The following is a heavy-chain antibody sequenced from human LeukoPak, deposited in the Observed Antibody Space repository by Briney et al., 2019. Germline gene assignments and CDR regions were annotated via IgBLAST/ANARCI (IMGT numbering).Heavy chain of an antibody. CDR3: ANAGSSGWYVV. D-gene: IGHD6-19*01. J-gene: IGHJ4*02. CDR2: ISYDGSNK. Sequence: PGRSLRLSCAASGFTFSSYGMHWVRQAPGKGLEWVAVISYDGSNKYYADSVKGRFTISRDNSKNTLYLQMNSLRAEDTAVYYCANAGSSGWYVVWGQGTLVTVSS. V-gene: IGHV3-30*18. CDR1: GFTFSSYG.